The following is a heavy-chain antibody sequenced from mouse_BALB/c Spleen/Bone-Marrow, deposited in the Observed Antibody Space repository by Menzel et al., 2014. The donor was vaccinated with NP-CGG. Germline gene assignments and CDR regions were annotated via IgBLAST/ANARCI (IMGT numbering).Heavy chain of an antibody. CDR1: GFNIKDTY. CDR2: IDPANGNT. V-gene: IGHV14-3*02. J-gene: IGHJ4*01. D-gene: IGHD4-1*01. CDR3: ARWESYAKEY. Sequence: EVQLQQSGAELVKPGASVKLSCTASGFNIKDTYMHWVKQRPEQGLEWIGRIDPANGNTKYDPKFQGKATITADTSSNTAYLQLSRLTSEETTVYYCARWESYAKEYWGQGTSVTVSS.